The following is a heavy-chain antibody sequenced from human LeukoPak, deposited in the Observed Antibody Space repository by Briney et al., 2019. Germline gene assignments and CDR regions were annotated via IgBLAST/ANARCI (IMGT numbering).Heavy chain of an antibody. D-gene: IGHD4-17*01. V-gene: IGHV1-18*01. Sequence: GASVKVSCKASVYTFTTYGISWVRQAPGQGLDWMGWISAYNGNRNYAQKLQGRVTMTTATSTTTAYMGLRSLRSDGTAVYYCARLSVTTQTDDYWGQGTLVTVSS. CDR2: ISAYNGNR. CDR3: ARLSVTTQTDDY. CDR1: VYTFTTYG. J-gene: IGHJ4*02.